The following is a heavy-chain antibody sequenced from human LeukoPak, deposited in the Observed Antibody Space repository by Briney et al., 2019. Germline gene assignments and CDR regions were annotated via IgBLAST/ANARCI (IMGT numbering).Heavy chain of an antibody. J-gene: IGHJ4*02. Sequence: GGSLRLSCAASGFTFSSCWMSWVRQAPGKGLEWVANIKQDGSEKYYVDSVKGRFTISRDNAKNSLYLQMNSLRAEDTAVYYCARAVGEDILTGYDYWGQGTLVTVSS. D-gene: IGHD3-9*01. CDR2: IKQDGSEK. CDR1: GFTFSSCW. CDR3: ARAVGEDILTGYDY. V-gene: IGHV3-7*01.